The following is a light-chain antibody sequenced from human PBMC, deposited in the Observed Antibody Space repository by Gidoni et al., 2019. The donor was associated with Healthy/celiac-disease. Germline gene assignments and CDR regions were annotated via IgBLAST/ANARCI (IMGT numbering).Light chain of an antibody. CDR3: AAWDNSLNGWV. CDR2: SNN. Sequence: QSLLTQTPPPSGTPCQRVTISCSGTSSNIGSNTVNWYQHLPGTAPNLLIYSNNQRPSGVPDRCSGSKSGASASLAISGLQSEDEADYYCAAWDNSLNGWVFGGGTKLTVL. CDR1: SSNIGSNT. V-gene: IGLV1-44*01. J-gene: IGLJ3*02.